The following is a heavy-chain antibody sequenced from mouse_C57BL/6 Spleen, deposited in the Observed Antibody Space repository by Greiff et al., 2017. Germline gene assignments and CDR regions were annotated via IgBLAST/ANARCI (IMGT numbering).Heavy chain of an antibody. CDR3: ARRGVTAFDY. D-gene: IGHD2-2*01. Sequence: EVKLMESGGDLVKPGGSLKLSCAASGFTFSSYGMSWVRQTPDKRLEWVATISSGGSYTYYPDSVKGRFTISRDNAKNTLYLQMSSLKSEDTAMYYCARRGVTAFDYWGQGTTLTVSS. J-gene: IGHJ2*01. CDR1: GFTFSSYG. CDR2: ISSGGSYT. V-gene: IGHV5-6*02.